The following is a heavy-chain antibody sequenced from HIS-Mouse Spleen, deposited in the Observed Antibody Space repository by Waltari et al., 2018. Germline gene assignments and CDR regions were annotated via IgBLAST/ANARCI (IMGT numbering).Heavy chain of an antibody. V-gene: IGHV3-53*02. CDR3: ARHYYYGSGSYYFDY. J-gene: IGHJ4*02. CDR2: IYSGGST. CDR1: GFPVSTNY. Sequence: EVQLVETGGGLIQPGGSLRLPCPASGFPVSTNYMTRVRQAPGKGLEWVSVIYSGGSTYYADSVKGRFTISRDNSKNTLYLQMNSLRAEDTAVYYCARHYYYGSGSYYFDYWGQGTLVTVSS. D-gene: IGHD3-10*01.